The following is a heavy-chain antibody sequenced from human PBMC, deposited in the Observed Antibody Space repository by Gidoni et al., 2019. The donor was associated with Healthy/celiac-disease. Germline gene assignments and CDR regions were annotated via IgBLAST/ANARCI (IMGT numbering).Heavy chain of an antibody. D-gene: IGHD2-2*01. J-gene: IGHJ4*02. V-gene: IGHV1-2*02. CDR2: INPNSG. Sequence: QVQLVQSGAEVKKPGASVKVSCKASGYTFTGYYMHWVRQAPGQGLEWMGWINPNSGDTSISTAYMELSRLRSDDTAVYYCARIIVVPAIGGEDWGQGTLVTVSS. CDR3: ARIIVVPAIGGED. CDR1: GYTFTGYY.